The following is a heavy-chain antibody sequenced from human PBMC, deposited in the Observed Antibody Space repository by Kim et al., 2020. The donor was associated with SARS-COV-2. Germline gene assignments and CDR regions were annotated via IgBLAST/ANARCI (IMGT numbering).Heavy chain of an antibody. J-gene: IGHJ4*02. CDR2: GKN. V-gene: IGHV4-59*09. D-gene: IGHD3-16*01. CDR3: VGGGGLYDS. Sequence: GKNNYNPSLRGRVTVSVDTAKNQFSRKLSAVTAAETAVYYCVGGGGLYDSWGQGTLVTVSS.